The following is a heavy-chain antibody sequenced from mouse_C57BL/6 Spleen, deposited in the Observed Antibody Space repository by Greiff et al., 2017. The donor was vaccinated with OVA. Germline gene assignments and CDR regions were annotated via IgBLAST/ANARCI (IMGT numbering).Heavy chain of an antibody. CDR3: ARATTVGLDY. J-gene: IGHJ2*01. D-gene: IGHD1-1*01. Sequence: QVQLQQSGAELVRPGTSVKVSCKASGYAFTNYLIEWVKQRPGQGLEWIGVINPGSGGTNYNEKFKRKATLTADKSSSTAYMQLSSLTSEDSAVYFCARATTVGLDYWGQGTTLTVSS. V-gene: IGHV1-54*01. CDR1: GYAFTNYL. CDR2: INPGSGGT.